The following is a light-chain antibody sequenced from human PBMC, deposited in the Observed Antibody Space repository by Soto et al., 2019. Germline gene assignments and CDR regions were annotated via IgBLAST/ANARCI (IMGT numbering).Light chain of an antibody. CDR3: QQYNKWPQT. V-gene: IGKV3-15*01. CDR1: QSVAKD. CDR2: GAS. J-gene: IGKJ5*01. Sequence: EIVMTQSPATLSMSPGERATLSCRASQSVAKDLAWYQHKPGQAPRLLIHGASTRATGIPARFSGVGSGTEFTLTISSLESEDFAVYYCQQYNKWPQTFGQGTRLEI.